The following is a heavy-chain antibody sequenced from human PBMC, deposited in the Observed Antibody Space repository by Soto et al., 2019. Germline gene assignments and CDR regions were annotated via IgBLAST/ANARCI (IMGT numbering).Heavy chain of an antibody. Sequence: GGSLRLSCAASGLTFSSYAMSWVRQAPGKGLEWVSAISGSGGSTYYADSVKGRFTISRDNSKNTLYLQMNSLRAEDTAVYYCAKRPASLVCFDYWGQGTLVTVSS. V-gene: IGHV3-23*01. J-gene: IGHJ4*02. D-gene: IGHD2-2*01. CDR2: ISGSGGST. CDR1: GLTFSSYA. CDR3: AKRPASLVCFDY.